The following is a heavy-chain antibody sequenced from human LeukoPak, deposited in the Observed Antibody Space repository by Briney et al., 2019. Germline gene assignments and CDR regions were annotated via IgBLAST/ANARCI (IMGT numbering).Heavy chain of an antibody. J-gene: IGHJ4*02. Sequence: GGSLRLSCAASGFPFNSFFLNWVRLTPGRGLEWVACISQDGSETFYMDSVRGRFIISRDNTKNSLYLQMDSLRAEDTAVYFCVRDLGHSRHYFEYWGQGVLVTVSS. CDR3: VRDLGHSRHYFEY. CDR1: GFPFNSFF. D-gene: IGHD7-27*01. CDR2: ISQDGSET. V-gene: IGHV3-7*01.